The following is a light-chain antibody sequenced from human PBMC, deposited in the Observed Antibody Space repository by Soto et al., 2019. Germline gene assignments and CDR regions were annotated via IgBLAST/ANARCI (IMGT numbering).Light chain of an antibody. CDR2: EAS. V-gene: IGKV1-5*03. J-gene: IGKJ1*01. CDR1: QSIGGW. Sequence: DIQVTQSPSTLSASVGDRVTITCRASQSIGGWLAWYQQKPGRAPKLLIYEASTLDSGVPSRFRSSGFGTEFTLTISSLQPADFATYYCQQYDNFPWTFGQGTKVEIK. CDR3: QQYDNFPWT.